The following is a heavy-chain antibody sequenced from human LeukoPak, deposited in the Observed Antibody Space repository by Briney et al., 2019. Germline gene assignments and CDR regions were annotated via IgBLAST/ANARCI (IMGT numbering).Heavy chain of an antibody. CDR1: GFTFSDHY. CDR2: TRNKANSYTT. D-gene: IGHD7-27*01. J-gene: IGHJ3*02. Sequence: PGGSLRLSCAASGFTFSDHYMDWVRQAPGKGLEWVGRTRNKANSYTTEYAASVKGRFTISRDDSKNSLYLQMNSLNTEDTAVYYCARDLGMGAFDIWGQGTMVTVSS. CDR3: ARDLGMGAFDI. V-gene: IGHV3-72*01.